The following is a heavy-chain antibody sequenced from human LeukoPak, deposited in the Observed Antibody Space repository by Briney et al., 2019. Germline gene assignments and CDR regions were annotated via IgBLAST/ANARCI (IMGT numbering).Heavy chain of an antibody. V-gene: IGHV3-72*01. CDR3: ARNNGMDV. CDR1: GFTFSDHY. CDR2: TRNKANSYTT. J-gene: IGHJ6*02. Sequence: GGSLRLSCAASGFTFSDHYMDWVRQAPGKGLEWVGRTRNKANSYTTVYAASVKGRFTISKDNAKNSLYLQMNSLRAEDTALYHCARNNGMDVWGQGTTVIVSS.